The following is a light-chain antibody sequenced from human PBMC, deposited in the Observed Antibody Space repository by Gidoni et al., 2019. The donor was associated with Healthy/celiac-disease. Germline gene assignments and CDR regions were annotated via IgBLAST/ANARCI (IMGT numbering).Light chain of an antibody. J-gene: IGKJ5*01. CDR2: SAS. CDR3: QQYNNWPPIT. CDR1: QSVSSN. Sequence: EIVTKQSPATLSVSPGESATLPCRASQSVSSNLAWYQQKPGPAPRLLMYSASTRATGIPARFSGSGSGTEFTLTIRSLQSEDFAVYYCQQYNNWPPITFGQGTRLEIK. V-gene: IGKV3-15*01.